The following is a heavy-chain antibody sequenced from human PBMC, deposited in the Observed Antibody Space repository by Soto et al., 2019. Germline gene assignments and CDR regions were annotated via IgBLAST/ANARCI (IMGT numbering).Heavy chain of an antibody. CDR2: INHSGST. D-gene: IGHD4-17*01. V-gene: IGHV4-34*01. Sequence: QVQLQQWGAGLLKPSETLSLTCAVYGGSFSGYYWSWIRHPPGKGLEGIGEINHSGSTTYNPSLKSRVTIAVDTSKNQFSLKLSSVTAADMAVYYCARGWKWRYCDYVGYDYWGQGTLVTVSS. J-gene: IGHJ4*02. CDR1: GGSFSGYY. CDR3: ARGWKWRYCDYVGYDY.